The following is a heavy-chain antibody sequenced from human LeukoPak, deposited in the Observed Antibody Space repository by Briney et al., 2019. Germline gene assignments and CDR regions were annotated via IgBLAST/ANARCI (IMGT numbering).Heavy chain of an antibody. CDR2: INPSGGST. D-gene: IGHD2-21*02. CDR3: ARGCGGDCYAYENYYFDY. J-gene: IGHJ4*02. Sequence: GASVKVCCKASGYTFTRYYMHWVRQAPGQGLEWMGMINPSGGSTSYAQKFQGRVTMTRDMSTSTVYMELSSLRSEDTAVYYCARGCGGDCYAYENYYFDYWGQGTLVTVSS. CDR1: GYTFTRYY. V-gene: IGHV1-46*01.